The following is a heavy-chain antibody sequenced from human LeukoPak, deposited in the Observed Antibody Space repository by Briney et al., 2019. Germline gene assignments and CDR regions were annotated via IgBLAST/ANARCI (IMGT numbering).Heavy chain of an antibody. D-gene: IGHD7-27*01. CDR2: LSRSGLTI. V-gene: IGHV3-48*03. J-gene: IGHJ3*01. CDR3: ARGGPSVLTGGAFDL. CDR1: GFTLSNYE. Sequence: QTGGSLRLSCSGSGFTLSNYELNWVRQAPGKGLEWITYLSRSGLTIYYTESVKGRFTISRDSAKNSLYLQMNSLRPEDSATYYCARGGPSVLTGGAFDLWGQGTVVTVS.